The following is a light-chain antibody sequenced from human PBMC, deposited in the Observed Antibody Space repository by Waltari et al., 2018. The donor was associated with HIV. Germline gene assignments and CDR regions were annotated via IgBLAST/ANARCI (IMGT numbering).Light chain of an antibody. J-gene: IGLJ3*02. V-gene: IGLV3-25*03. CDR3: QSTDTAGTVVV. CDR2: KDS. Sequence: SSELTQPPSMSVSPGQTARITCSGDELPKHYAYRYQEKSGRAPVLIIFKDSYRPSGMPRRFSGSTSGTTATLTISDIEAGDESYYYCQSTDTAGTVVVFGGGTKLT. CDR1: ELPKHY.